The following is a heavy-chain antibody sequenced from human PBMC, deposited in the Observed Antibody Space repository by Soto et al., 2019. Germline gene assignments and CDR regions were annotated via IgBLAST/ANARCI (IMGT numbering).Heavy chain of an antibody. CDR2: IYWDDDK. J-gene: IGHJ5*02. D-gene: IGHD3-16*01. Sequence: QITLKESGPTLVKPTQTLTLTCTFSGFSLTTRGVGVGWIRQPPGQALECLALIYWDDDKRYSPSLQSRLSITKDTSKNQVVLTMTNVDPVDTATYYCAHIPNYYQYDWFDPWGQGPLVSVSS. CDR1: GFSLTTRGVG. CDR3: AHIPNYYQYDWFDP. V-gene: IGHV2-5*02.